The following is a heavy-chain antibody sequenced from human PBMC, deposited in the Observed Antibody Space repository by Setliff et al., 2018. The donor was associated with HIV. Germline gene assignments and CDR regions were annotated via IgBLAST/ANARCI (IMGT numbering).Heavy chain of an antibody. CDR1: GFTFSTYA. Sequence: GSLRLSCAASGFTFSTYAISWVRQAPGKGLEWVSAIDGGGGNTYYADPVRGRFTISRDNSKNTVYLHMNSLKAEDTAVYYCARALPFRTFGGFDPWGQGTLVTVSS. J-gene: IGHJ5*02. CDR3: ARALPFRTFGGFDP. CDR2: IDGGGGNT. D-gene: IGHD3-10*01. V-gene: IGHV3-23*01.